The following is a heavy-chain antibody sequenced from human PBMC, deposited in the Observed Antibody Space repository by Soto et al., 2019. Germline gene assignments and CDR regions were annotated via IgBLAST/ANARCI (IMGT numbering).Heavy chain of an antibody. CDR3: ARLSCSSTSCWYDY. CDR2: IYYSGST. V-gene: IGHV4-59*08. Sequence: SQTLSLTCTVSGGSISSYYWSWIRQPPGKGLEWIGYIYYSGSTNYNPSLKSRVTISVDTSKNQFSLKLSSVTAADTAVYYCARLSCSSTSCWYDYWGQGTLVTVSS. CDR1: GGSISSYY. D-gene: IGHD2-2*01. J-gene: IGHJ4*02.